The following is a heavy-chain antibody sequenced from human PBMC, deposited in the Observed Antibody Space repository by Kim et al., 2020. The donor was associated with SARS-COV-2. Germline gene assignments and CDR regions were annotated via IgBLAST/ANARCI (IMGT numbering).Heavy chain of an antibody. CDR2: IYYSGST. J-gene: IGHJ3*02. Sequence: SETLSLTCTVSGGSISSGDYYWSWIRQPPGKGLEWIGYIYYSGSTYYNPSLKSRVTISVDTSKNQFSLKLSSVTAAGTAVYYCARASGVRGVSDAFDIWGQGTMVTASS. CDR3: ARASGVRGVSDAFDI. D-gene: IGHD3-10*01. V-gene: IGHV4-30-4*01. CDR1: GGSISSGDYY.